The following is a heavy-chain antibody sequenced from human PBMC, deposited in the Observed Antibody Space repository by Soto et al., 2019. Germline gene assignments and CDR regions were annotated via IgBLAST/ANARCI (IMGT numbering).Heavy chain of an antibody. V-gene: IGHV1-69*04. CDR2: IIPVLDVT. CDR3: ARQTRGAHGFDM. Sequence: QVRLVQSGAEVKKPGSSVTVSCKPSGGALNNYLFNWVRQAPGQGLEWMGRIIPVLDVTNYAQRFQGRVTITADQSTATAFMDLSSLRSEDTAVYYCARQTRGAHGFDMWGQGTMVTVSS. CDR1: GGALNNYL. J-gene: IGHJ3*02. D-gene: IGHD3-10*01.